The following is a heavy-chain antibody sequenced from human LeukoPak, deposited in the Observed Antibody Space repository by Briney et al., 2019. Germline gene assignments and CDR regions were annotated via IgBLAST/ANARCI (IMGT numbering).Heavy chain of an antibody. D-gene: IGHD1-26*01. Sequence: GGSLRLSCAASGFTFSSYWMTWVRQGPGKGLEWVANIKPDGSLIYYVDSVKGRFTISRGNAKNTLYLQMKSLRVEDTALYYCVRDWDHFDFDSWGQGTLVTVSS. CDR1: GFTFSSYW. CDR2: IKPDGSLI. V-gene: IGHV3-7*01. CDR3: VRDWDHFDFDS. J-gene: IGHJ5*01.